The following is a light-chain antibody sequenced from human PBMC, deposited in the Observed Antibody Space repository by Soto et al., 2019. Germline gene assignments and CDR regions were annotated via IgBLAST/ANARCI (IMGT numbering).Light chain of an antibody. V-gene: IGKV1-5*03. CDR2: KAS. J-gene: IGKJ1*01. CDR3: QQYNSYSPT. Sequence: DIQMTQSPSTLSAPVGDRVTITCRASQSISTLLAWYQQEPGKAPKLLIHKASSLQSGVPSRFSGSGSGTDFTLTISSLHPDDFATYYCQQYNSYSPTFGQGTKVDIK. CDR1: QSISTL.